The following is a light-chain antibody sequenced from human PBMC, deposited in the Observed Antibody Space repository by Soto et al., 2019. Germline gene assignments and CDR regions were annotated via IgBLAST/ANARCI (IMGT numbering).Light chain of an antibody. CDR3: QQYDNLVT. Sequence: DIEMSQSPSSLSASVGDRVTITCRASQSLNRWLAWYQQKPGKAPNLLIYDTSNLETGVPSRFSGSGSGTDFTFTISSLQPEDIATYYCQQYDNLVTFGGGTKVDIK. V-gene: IGKV1-33*01. CDR2: DTS. CDR1: QSLNRW. J-gene: IGKJ4*01.